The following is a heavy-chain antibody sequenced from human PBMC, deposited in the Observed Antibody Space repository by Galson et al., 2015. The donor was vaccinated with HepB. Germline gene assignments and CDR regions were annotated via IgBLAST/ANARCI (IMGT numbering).Heavy chain of an antibody. CDR3: ANVPVVPAAIGGGDWFDP. CDR1: GFTFSSYA. J-gene: IGHJ5*02. D-gene: IGHD2-2*02. CDR2: ISGSGGST. Sequence: SLRLSCAASGFTFSSYAMSWVRQAPGKGLEWVSAISGSGGSTYYADSVKGRFTISRDNSKNTLYLQMNSLRAEDTAVYYCANVPVVPAAIGGGDWFDPWGQGTLVTVSS. V-gene: IGHV3-23*01.